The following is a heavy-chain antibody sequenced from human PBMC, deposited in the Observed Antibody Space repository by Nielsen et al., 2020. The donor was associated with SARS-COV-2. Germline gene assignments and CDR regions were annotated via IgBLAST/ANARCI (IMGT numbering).Heavy chain of an antibody. D-gene: IGHD5-12*01. V-gene: IGHV1-18*01. CDR1: GYTFTSYG. CDR2: ISAYNGNT. Sequence: ASVKVSCKASGYTFTSYGISWVRQAPGQGLEWMGWISAYNGNTNYAQKLQGRVTMTTDTSTSTAYMELSRLRSDDTAVYYCASERGYSGYDRGTFDYWGQGTLVTVSS. CDR3: ASERGYSGYDRGTFDY. J-gene: IGHJ4*02.